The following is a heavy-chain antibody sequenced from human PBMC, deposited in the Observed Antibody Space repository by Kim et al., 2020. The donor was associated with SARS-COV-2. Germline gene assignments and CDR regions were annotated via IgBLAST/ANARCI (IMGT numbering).Heavy chain of an antibody. CDR2: IYYSGST. V-gene: IGHV4-31*03. CDR3: ASGSYALVRDPTPFDY. Sequence: SETLSLTCTVSGGSISSGGYYWSWIRQRPGKGLEWIGFIYYSGSTYYNPSLKSRLTISLDTSKSQFSLKLSSVTAADTAVYYCASGSYALVRDPTPFDYWGQGTLVTVSS. J-gene: IGHJ4*02. CDR1: GGSISSGGYY. D-gene: IGHD1-26*01.